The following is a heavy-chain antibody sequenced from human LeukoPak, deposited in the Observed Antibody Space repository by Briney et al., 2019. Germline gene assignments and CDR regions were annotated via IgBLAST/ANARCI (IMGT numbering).Heavy chain of an antibody. CDR3: AREQVHTRFDYYYYYMDV. CDR1: GGSISSSSYY. CDR2: IYYSGST. Sequence: PSETLSLTCTVPGGSISSSSYYWGWIRQPPGKGLEWIGSIYYSGSTYYNPSLKSRVTISVDTSKNQFSLKLSSVTAADTAVYYCAREQVHTRFDYYYYYMDVWGKGTTVTISS. D-gene: IGHD3-9*01. J-gene: IGHJ6*03. V-gene: IGHV4-39*07.